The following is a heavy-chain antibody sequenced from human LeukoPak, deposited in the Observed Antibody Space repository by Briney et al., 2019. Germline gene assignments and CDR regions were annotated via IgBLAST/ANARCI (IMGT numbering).Heavy chain of an antibody. J-gene: IGHJ4*02. CDR1: GFTFSSYS. CDR2: ISSSSSYI. CDR3: ARDLYSSGWYAGYYFDY. V-gene: IGHV3-21*01. D-gene: IGHD6-19*01. Sequence: PGGSLRLSCAASGFTFSSYSMNWVRQAPGKGLEWVSSISSSSSYIYYTDSVKGRFTISRDNAKNSLYLQMNSLRAEDTAVYYCARDLYSSGWYAGYYFDYWGQGTLVTVSS.